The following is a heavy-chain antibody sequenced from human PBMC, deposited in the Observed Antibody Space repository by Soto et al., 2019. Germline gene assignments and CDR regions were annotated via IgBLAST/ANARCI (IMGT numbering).Heavy chain of an antibody. CDR2: IFPADSDT. D-gene: IGHD3-10*01. Sequence: GESLKISCQGFGYTFTSYWIGWVRRVPGKGRGWMGIIFPADSDTRYSPSFQGQVTISADKSISTAYLQWSSLGASDTAMYYCARRRGSDFDYWGQGTLVTVSS. J-gene: IGHJ4*02. CDR3: ARRRGSDFDY. CDR1: GYTFTSYW. V-gene: IGHV5-51*01.